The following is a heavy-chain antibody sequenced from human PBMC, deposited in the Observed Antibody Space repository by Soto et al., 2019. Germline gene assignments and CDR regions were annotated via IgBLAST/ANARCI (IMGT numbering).Heavy chain of an antibody. V-gene: IGHV3-21*06. CDR2: ISTGGAYM. CDR3: ARDIASPGGDYFDS. Sequence: EVQLVESGGGLVKAGGSLRLFCTASGFTFRNYNMNWVRQAPGKGLEWVSSISTGGAYMFYADSVKGRFTISRDNAQNSLFLQIDSPRAEDTAVSYCARDIASPGGDYFDSWGQGTLVTFSS. J-gene: IGHJ4*02. D-gene: IGHD2-21*01. CDR1: GFTFRNYN.